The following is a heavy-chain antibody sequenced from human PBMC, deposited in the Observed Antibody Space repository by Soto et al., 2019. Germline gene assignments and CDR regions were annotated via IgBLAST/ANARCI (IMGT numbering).Heavy chain of an antibody. D-gene: IGHD3-3*01. Sequence: SVKVSCKASGGTLSRYVISWVRQAPGQGLEWMGGIVPMFGTAKYAQKFQGRVTITADESTSTAYMELSSLRSEDTAVYYCASLNYDFWSGYYDLHYWGQGTLVTVSS. J-gene: IGHJ4*02. V-gene: IGHV1-69*13. CDR1: GGTLSRYV. CDR3: ASLNYDFWSGYYDLHY. CDR2: IVPMFGTA.